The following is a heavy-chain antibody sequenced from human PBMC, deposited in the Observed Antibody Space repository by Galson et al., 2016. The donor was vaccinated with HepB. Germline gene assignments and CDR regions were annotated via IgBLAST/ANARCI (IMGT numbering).Heavy chain of an antibody. CDR2: IDSDGNNI. CDR3: ARLGDCINGVCFAMDV. Sequence: SLRISCAASGFSSRTFWMYWIRQIPEKGLLWVSRIDSDGNNIAYADSVKGRFTISRDNAKNTVYLQMDSLRVEDTAVYYCARLGDCINGVCFAMDVWGQGTTVTVSS. D-gene: IGHD2-8*01. CDR1: GFSSRTFW. J-gene: IGHJ6*02. V-gene: IGHV3-74*01.